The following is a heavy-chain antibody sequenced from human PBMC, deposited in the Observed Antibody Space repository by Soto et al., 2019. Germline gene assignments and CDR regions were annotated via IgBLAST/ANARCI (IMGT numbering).Heavy chain of an antibody. CDR3: SRGGSSWQPHEDY. CDR1: GFTFTSFG. Sequence: QFQLVQSGAEVKKPGASMNVSCKASGFTFTSFGISWVRQAPGQGLEWMGWVSAYNGNTHYAQKLQGRVTMTTDTSTTTAYMELRSLRSDDTAVYYCSRGGSSWQPHEDYWGQGTLVTVSS. D-gene: IGHD6-13*01. CDR2: VSAYNGNT. J-gene: IGHJ4*02. V-gene: IGHV1-18*01.